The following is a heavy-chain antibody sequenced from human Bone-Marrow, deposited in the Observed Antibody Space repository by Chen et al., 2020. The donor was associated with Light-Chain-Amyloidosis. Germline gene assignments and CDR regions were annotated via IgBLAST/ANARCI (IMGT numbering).Heavy chain of an antibody. V-gene: IGHV3-53*02. J-gene: IGHJ6*02. D-gene: IGHD6-19*01. CDR2: IDPGGNT. CDR3: ARETSGSGWTFMDV. CDR1: GFTVSGNY. Sequence: DVQLVETGGDLIQPGGSLRLSCAASGFTVSGNYMSWVRQAPGKGLEWVSLIDPGGNTFYADSVRGRFTISRDSSENTLYLQMNSLRAGDTALYFCARETSGSGWTFMDVWGQGTTVIVSS.